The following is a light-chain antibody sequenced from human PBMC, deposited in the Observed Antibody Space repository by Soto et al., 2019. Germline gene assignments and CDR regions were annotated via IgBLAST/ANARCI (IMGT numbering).Light chain of an antibody. V-gene: IGKV2-28*01. CDR3: MQALQTPWT. Sequence: DIVMTQSPLSLPVTPGEPASISCRSSQSLLHSNGYNYLDWYLQKPGQSPQLLSYLGSNRASGVPDRFSGSGSGTDCTLRISRVEAEDVGVYYCMQALQTPWTFGQGTKVDI. J-gene: IGKJ1*01. CDR2: LGS. CDR1: QSLLHSNGYNY.